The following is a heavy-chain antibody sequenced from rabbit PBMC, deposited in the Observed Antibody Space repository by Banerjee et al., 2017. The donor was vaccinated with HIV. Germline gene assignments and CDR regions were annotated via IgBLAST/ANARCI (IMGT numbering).Heavy chain of an antibody. V-gene: IGHV1S40*01. Sequence: PGKGLEWIACIHAGSSGATYYANWAKGRFTVSKTSSTTVTLQMTSLTDADTATYFCARDLAGVIGWNFNLWGPGTLVTVS. CDR2: IHAGSSGAT. D-gene: IGHD4-1*01. CDR3: ARDLAGVIGWNFNL. J-gene: IGHJ4*01.